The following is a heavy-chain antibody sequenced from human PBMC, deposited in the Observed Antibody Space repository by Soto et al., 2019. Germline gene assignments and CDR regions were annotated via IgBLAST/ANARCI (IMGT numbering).Heavy chain of an antibody. D-gene: IGHD3-10*01. CDR2: TYYRSKWYN. V-gene: IGHV6-1*01. CDR1: GDSVSSNSAA. J-gene: IGHJ6*02. CDR3: ARDEPIMAIAGAGMDV. Sequence: PSQTPSLTCAISGDSVSSNSAAWDWIRQSPSRGLEWLGRTYYRSKWYNDYAVSVKSRITINPDTSKNQFSLQLNSVTPEDTAVYYCARDEPIMAIAGAGMDVWGQGTTVTVSS.